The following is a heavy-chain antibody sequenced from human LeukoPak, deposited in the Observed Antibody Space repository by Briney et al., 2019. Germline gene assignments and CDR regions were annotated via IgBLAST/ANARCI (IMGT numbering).Heavy chain of an antibody. CDR2: ISYDGSNK. J-gene: IGHJ4*02. Sequence: GGSLRLSCAASGFTFSSYGMHWVRQAPGKGLEWVAVISYDGSNKYYADSVKGRFTISRDNSKNTLYLQMNSLRAEDTAVYYCAKDLKDEALDYWGQGTLVTVSS. D-gene: IGHD5-24*01. CDR1: GFTFSSYG. V-gene: IGHV3-30*18. CDR3: AKDLKDEALDY.